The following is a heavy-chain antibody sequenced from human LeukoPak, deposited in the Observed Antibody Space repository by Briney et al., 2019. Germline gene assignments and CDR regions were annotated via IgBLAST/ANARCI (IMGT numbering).Heavy chain of an antibody. CDR1: GGSISSYY. J-gene: IGHJ6*02. V-gene: IGHV4-4*07. CDR2: IYTSGST. Sequence: SETLSLTCTVSGGSISSYYWSWIRQPAGKGLEWIGRIYTSGSTNYNPSLKSRVTMSVDTSKNQFSLQLSSVTAADTAVYYCARDRIVVVPAAPYYYYYGMDVWGHGTTVTVSS. D-gene: IGHD2-2*01. CDR3: ARDRIVVVPAAPYYYYYGMDV.